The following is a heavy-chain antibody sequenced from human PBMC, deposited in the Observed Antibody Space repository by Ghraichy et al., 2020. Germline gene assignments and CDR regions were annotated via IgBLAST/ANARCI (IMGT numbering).Heavy chain of an antibody. V-gene: IGHV3-64*01. CDR3: ARAPVGGATQLLYYYYGMDV. CDR1: GFTFSSYA. J-gene: IGHJ6*02. D-gene: IGHD1-26*01. Sequence: GGSLRLSCAASGFTFSSYAMHWVRQAPGKGLEYVSAISSNGGSTYYANSVKGRFTISRDNSKNTLYLQMGSLRAEDMAVYYCARAPVGGATQLLYYYYGMDVWGQGTTVTVSS. CDR2: ISSNGGST.